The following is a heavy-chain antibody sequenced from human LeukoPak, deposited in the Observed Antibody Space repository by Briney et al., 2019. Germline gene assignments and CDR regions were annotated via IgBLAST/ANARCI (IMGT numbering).Heavy chain of an antibody. D-gene: IGHD3-10*01. CDR1: SGSLSSSNYY. J-gene: IGHJ5*02. V-gene: IGHV4-61*02. CDR2: ISTIGST. Sequence: SETLSLTCTVSSGSLSSSNYYWSWTRHPAGEGLEWIRRISTIGSTNYNPSLNSRVTISIDKHKNHFSLKLSSVTAADTAVYYCARGLWFGEVIRWFDPWGQGTLVTVSS. CDR3: ARGLWFGEVIRWFDP.